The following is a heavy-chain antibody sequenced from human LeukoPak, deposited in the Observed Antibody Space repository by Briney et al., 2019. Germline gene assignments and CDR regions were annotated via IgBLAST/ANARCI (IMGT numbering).Heavy chain of an antibody. CDR2: ISSSSSYI. D-gene: IGHD3-22*01. CDR1: GCTLSNYS. Sequence: GGALPVSCVACGCTLSNYSMNWVRQAPATGREGVSSISSSSSYIYYPDSVKGRFTISRDNAKNSLYLQMNSLRAEDTAVYYCARDDSSGYYSSYYYYYGMDVGGQGTTVTVSS. V-gene: IGHV3-21*01. J-gene: IGHJ6*02. CDR3: ARDDSSGYYSSYYYYYGMDV.